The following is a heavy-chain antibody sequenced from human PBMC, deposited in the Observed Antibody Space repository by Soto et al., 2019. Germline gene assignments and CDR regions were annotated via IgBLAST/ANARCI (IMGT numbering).Heavy chain of an antibody. V-gene: IGHV4-30-2*01. CDR2: IYHSGST. Sequence: SETLSLTCAVSGGSISSGGYPWSWIRQPPGKGLEWIGYIYHSGSTYYNPSLKSRVTISVDRSKNQFSLKLSSMTAADTAVYYCARVPSPWGQGTLVTVSS. CDR1: GGSISSGGYP. J-gene: IGHJ5*02. CDR3: ARVPSP.